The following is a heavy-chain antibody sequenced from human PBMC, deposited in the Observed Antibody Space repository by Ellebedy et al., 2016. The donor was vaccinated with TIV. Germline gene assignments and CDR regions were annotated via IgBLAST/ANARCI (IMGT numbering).Heavy chain of an antibody. CDR2: IIPIFGTA. V-gene: IGHV1-69*13. Sequence: SVKVSCXASGGTFSSYAISWVRQAPGQGLEWMGGIIPIFGTANYAQKFQGRVTITADESTSTAYMELSSLRSEDTAVYYCARGPGRSYYDFWSGYYFDYWGQGTLVTVSS. J-gene: IGHJ4*02. CDR1: GGTFSSYA. D-gene: IGHD3-3*01. CDR3: ARGPGRSYYDFWSGYYFDY.